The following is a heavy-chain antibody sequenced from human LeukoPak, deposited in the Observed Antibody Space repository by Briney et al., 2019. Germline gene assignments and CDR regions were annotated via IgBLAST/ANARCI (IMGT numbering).Heavy chain of an antibody. V-gene: IGHV1-69*04. Sequence: GASVKVSCKASGYTFNSYDINWVRQAPGQGLEWIGTIIPIVGIANYAQKFQGRVTITADKSTSTAYMELSSLRSEDTAVYYCARDGEMATIYFDYWGQGTLVTVSS. D-gene: IGHD5-24*01. CDR2: IIPIVGIA. CDR1: GYTFNSYD. J-gene: IGHJ4*02. CDR3: ARDGEMATIYFDY.